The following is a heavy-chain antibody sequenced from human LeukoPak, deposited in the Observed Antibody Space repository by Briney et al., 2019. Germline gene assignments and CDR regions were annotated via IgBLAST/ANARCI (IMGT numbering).Heavy chain of an antibody. D-gene: IGHD2-2*01. V-gene: IGHV1-69*13. CDR1: GGTFSSCA. CDR3: ARGPDIVVVPAARYYYYYYGMDV. CDR2: IIPIFGTA. Sequence: ASVKVSCKASGGTFSSCAISWVRQAPGQGLEWMGGIIPIFGTANYAQKFQGRVTITADESTSTAYMELSSLRSEDTAVYYCARGPDIVVVPAARYYYYYYGMDVWGQGTTVTVSS. J-gene: IGHJ6*02.